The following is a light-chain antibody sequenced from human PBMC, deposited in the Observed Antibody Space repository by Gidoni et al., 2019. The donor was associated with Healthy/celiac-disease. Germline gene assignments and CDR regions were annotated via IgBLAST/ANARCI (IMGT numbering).Light chain of an antibody. CDR1: QSISSW. CDR3: QQYNSYSPWT. CDR2: DAS. V-gene: IGKV1-5*01. J-gene: IGKJ1*01. Sequence: DLQITQSPSTLSASVGDRVTFTCRASQSISSWLAWYQPKPGKAPKLLIYDASSLESGVPSRFSGSGSGTEFTLTISSLQPDDFATYYCQQYNSYSPWTFGQGTKVEIK.